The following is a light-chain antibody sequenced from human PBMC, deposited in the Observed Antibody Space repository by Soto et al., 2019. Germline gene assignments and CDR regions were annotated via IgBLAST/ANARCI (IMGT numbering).Light chain of an antibody. Sequence: QSALTQPASVSGSPGQSITISCTGTSSDVGGYNYVSWYQQHPGKAPKLMIYDVSNRPSGVSNRFSGSKSGNTASLTISGLQAEDEAEYYCSSYTSSSTRSFGGGTKLTVL. CDR2: DVS. CDR1: SSDVGGYNY. J-gene: IGLJ2*01. V-gene: IGLV2-14*01. CDR3: SSYTSSSTRS.